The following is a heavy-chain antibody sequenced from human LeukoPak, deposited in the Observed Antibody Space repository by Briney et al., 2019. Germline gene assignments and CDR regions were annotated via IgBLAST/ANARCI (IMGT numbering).Heavy chain of an antibody. J-gene: IGHJ4*02. V-gene: IGHV3-53*01. CDR1: GFTFSSYG. Sequence: QAGGSLRLSCAASGFTFSSYGMSWVRQAPGKGLEWVSVIYSGGTTYYADSMKGRFTISRDNSKNTLYLQMNSLRAADTAVYYCATESPSCGGDCFGYWGQGTLVTVSS. CDR3: ATESPSCGGDCFGY. CDR2: IYSGGTT. D-gene: IGHD2-21*01.